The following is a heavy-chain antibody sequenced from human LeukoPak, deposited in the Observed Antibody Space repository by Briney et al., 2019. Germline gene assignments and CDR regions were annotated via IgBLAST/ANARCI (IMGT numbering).Heavy chain of an antibody. J-gene: IGHJ4*02. CDR2: ISSSGETT. CDR3: ATRRPPHRGPFES. Sequence: QTGGSLRLSCAASGFSFSNFEINWVRRAPGKGLEWVSYISSSGETTLYADSVQDRFTISRDNAKNSLYLQMNSLRVDDSALYYCATRRPPHRGPFESWGQGFLVTVSS. CDR1: GFSFSNFE. D-gene: IGHD3-16*01. V-gene: IGHV3-48*03.